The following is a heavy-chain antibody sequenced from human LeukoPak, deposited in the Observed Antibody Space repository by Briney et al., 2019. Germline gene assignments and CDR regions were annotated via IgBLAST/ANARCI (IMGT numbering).Heavy chain of an antibody. CDR1: GGSISSYY. CDR2: FYYSGST. V-gene: IGHV4-59*08. J-gene: IGHJ4*02. CDR3: ARLCHHDFCSGYCPFEY. D-gene: IGHD3-3*01. Sequence: SETLSLTCTVSGGSISSYYWSWIRQPPGNGLEWIGNFYYSGSTSYNPSLKSRLTISVDTSKNQFSLKLSSVTAADTAVYYCARLCHHDFCSGYCPFEYWGQGTLVTVSS.